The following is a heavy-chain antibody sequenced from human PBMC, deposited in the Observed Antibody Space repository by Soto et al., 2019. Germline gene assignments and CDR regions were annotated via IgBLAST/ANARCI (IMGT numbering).Heavy chain of an antibody. CDR3: ARQYRYCISTSCYVYGMDV. CDR1: GGSISSDY. Sequence: SETLSLTCTVSGGSISSDYWSWIRQPPGKGLEWIGYIYYGGSTHSNPSLKSRVTISVDTSKNQFSLKLSSVTAADTAVYYCARQYRYCISTSCYVYGMDVWGQGTTVTVSS. D-gene: IGHD2-2*01. V-gene: IGHV4-59*08. CDR2: IYYGGST. J-gene: IGHJ6*02.